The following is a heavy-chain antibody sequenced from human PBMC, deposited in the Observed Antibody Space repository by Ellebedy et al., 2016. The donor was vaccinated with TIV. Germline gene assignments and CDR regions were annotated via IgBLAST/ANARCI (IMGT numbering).Heavy chain of an antibody. D-gene: IGHD6-25*01. CDR1: QFNFNSYT. Sequence: PGGSLRLSCAASQFNFNSYTIHWVRQAPGKGLEWVAFISSDGNIKDYADSVKGRFTISRDNYKKTVYLQMNSLRSEETAVHYCPRGSEGSGFDYWGQGTLVTVSS. CDR2: ISSDGNIK. V-gene: IGHV3-30-3*01. CDR3: PRGSEGSGFDY. J-gene: IGHJ4*02.